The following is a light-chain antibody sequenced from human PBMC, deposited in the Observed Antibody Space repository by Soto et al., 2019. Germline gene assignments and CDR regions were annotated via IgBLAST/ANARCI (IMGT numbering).Light chain of an antibody. CDR3: QHYNRYSAT. J-gene: IGKJ1*01. Sequence: TQSQITLTVSPPAIATLAVRASQSVSSNLAWYQQKPGQAPRLLIYRASTRATGIPARFSGSASGTEFTLTISSLQSDDFAAYYCQHYNRYSATFGQGTKVDIK. CDR1: QSVSSN. CDR2: RAS. V-gene: IGKV3-15*01.